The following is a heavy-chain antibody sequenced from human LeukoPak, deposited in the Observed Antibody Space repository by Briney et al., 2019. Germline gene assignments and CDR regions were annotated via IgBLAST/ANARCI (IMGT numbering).Heavy chain of an antibody. D-gene: IGHD4-17*01. V-gene: IGHV1-3*01. Sequence: ASVKVSCKASGYTFTNYAMHWVRQAPGQRLEWMGWINAGNGNTKYSQKFQGRVTITRDTSASTAYMELSSLRSEDTAVYYCARGDESTTVTTHWGQGTLVTVSS. CDR3: ARGDESTTVTTH. J-gene: IGHJ4*02. CDR1: GYTFTNYA. CDR2: INAGNGNT.